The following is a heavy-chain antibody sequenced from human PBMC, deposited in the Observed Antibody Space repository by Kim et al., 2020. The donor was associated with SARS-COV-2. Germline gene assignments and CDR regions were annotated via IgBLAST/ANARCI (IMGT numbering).Heavy chain of an antibody. CDR2: ITTSGTI. J-gene: IGHJ4*02. Sequence: GGSLRLSCAASGFTFSSYSMTWVRQAPGKGLEWVSYITTSGTIYYADSVKGRFTISRDNAKNSLYLQMNSLRVEDTAVYYCGRGFYYGSGSYGPDFWGQG. CDR1: GFTFSSYS. D-gene: IGHD3-10*01. CDR3: GRGFYYGSGSYGPDF. V-gene: IGHV3-48*01.